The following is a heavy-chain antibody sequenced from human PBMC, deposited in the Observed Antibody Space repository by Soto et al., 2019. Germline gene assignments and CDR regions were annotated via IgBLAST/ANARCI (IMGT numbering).Heavy chain of an antibody. J-gene: IGHJ6*04. Sequence: EVQLVETGGGLVQPGGSLTLSCAASGFSSDDYAMHWVRQAPGKSLEWVSGIYWASSRIGYADSVKGRFTTSRDNAKNSLYLQMNSLRVDDTALYYCTKDMTAGGADVWGKGSMVIVSS. CDR2: IYWASSRI. V-gene: IGHV3-9*02. CDR1: GFSSDDYA. CDR3: TKDMTAGGADV. D-gene: IGHD2-21*01.